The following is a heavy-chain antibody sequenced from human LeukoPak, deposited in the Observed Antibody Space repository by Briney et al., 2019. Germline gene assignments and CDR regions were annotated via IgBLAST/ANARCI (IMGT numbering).Heavy chain of an antibody. V-gene: IGHV1-69*05. Sequence: ASVKVSCKASGGTFSSYAISWVRQAPGQGLEWMGGIIPIFGTANYAQKFQGRVTITTDESTSTAYMELSSLRSEDTAVYYCAREVGCSSTSCLLRGHYCYYMDVWGKGTTVTVSS. CDR2: IIPIFGTA. D-gene: IGHD2-2*01. CDR3: AREVGCSSTSCLLRGHYCYYMDV. CDR1: GGTFSSYA. J-gene: IGHJ6*03.